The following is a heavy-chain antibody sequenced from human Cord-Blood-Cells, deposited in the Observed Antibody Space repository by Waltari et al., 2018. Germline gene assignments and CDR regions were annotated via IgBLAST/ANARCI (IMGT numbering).Heavy chain of an antibody. D-gene: IGHD3-3*01. CDR2: INHSGST. CDR3: ARQRSDFWSGYFPYYFDY. V-gene: IGHV4-34*01. CDR1: GGSFSGYY. Sequence: QVQLQQWGAGLLKPSETLSLTCAVYGGSFSGYYWSWIRQPPGKGLEWIGEINHSGSTNSNPSLKRRVTISVDTSKNQFSLKLSSVTAADTAVYYCARQRSDFWSGYFPYYFDYWGQGTLVTVSS. J-gene: IGHJ4*02.